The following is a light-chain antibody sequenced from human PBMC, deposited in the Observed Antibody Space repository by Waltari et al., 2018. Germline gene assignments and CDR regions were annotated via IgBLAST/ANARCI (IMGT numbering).Light chain of an antibody. Sequence: DIQMTQSPSSLSASVGDRVTITCRASQAIRDSLAWYQQKPGKAPKLLLYGASRLDSGVPFRFSGSGSGTDFTLTITSLQPEDFATYYCQHYYNIPRTFDQGTKVEVK. J-gene: IGKJ1*01. CDR3: QHYYNIPRT. CDR1: QAIRDS. V-gene: IGKV1-NL1*01. CDR2: GAS.